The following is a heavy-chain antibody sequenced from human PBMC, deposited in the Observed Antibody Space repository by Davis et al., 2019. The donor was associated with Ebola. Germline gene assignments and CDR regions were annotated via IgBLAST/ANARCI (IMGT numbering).Heavy chain of an antibody. Sequence: SETLSLTCTVSGGSISSSSYYWSWIRQPPGKGLEWIGYFYYSGSTNYNPSLKSRVTISVDTSKNQFSLKLSSVTAADTAVYYCARDDKYYYGMDVWGQGTTVTVSS. CDR1: GGSISSSSYY. CDR3: ARDDKYYYGMDV. J-gene: IGHJ6*02. CDR2: FYYSGST. V-gene: IGHV4-61*01. D-gene: IGHD3-9*01.